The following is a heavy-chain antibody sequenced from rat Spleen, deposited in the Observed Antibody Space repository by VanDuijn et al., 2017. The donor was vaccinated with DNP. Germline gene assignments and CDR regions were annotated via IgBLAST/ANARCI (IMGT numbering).Heavy chain of an antibody. CDR2: IIFDGSRT. Sequence: EVQLVESGGGLVQPGRSLKLSCAASGFTFSDYNMAWVRQAPKKGLEWVATIIFDGSRTYYRDSVKGRFTISRNNAKSTRYLQMDSLRSEDTATYYCATHEDNWGYFDYWGQGVMVTVSS. CDR3: ATHEDNWGYFDY. J-gene: IGHJ2*01. D-gene: IGHD5-1*01. V-gene: IGHV5S10*01. CDR1: GFTFSDYN.